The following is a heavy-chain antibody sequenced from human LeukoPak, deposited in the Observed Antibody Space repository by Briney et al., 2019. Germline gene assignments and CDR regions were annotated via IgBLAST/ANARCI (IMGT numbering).Heavy chain of an antibody. CDR1: GLTFSSYS. J-gene: IGHJ4*02. CDR3: ARDKEAQAFDY. V-gene: IGHV3-21*04. Sequence: GGSLRLSCAASGLTFSSYSMNWVRQAPGKGLEWVSSISSSSSYIYYADSVKGRFTISRDNAKNSLYLQMNSLRAEDTAVYYCARDKEAQAFDYWGQGTLVTVSS. D-gene: IGHD6-6*01. CDR2: ISSSSSYI.